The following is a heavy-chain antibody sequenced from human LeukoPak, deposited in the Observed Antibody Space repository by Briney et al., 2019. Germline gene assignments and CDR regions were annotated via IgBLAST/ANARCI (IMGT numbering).Heavy chain of an antibody. D-gene: IGHD3-10*01. J-gene: IGHJ4*02. CDR3: AKDPLWFGELFFDN. V-gene: IGHV3-23*01. CDR2: ISSSGDST. Sequence: QPGGSLRLSCVASGFTFNNYAMHWVRQAPGKGLEWVSAISSSGDSTYYADSVEGRFTISRDNSKNTVYLQMNSLRAEDTAVYYCAKDPLWFGELFFDNWGQGTLVTVSS. CDR1: GFTFNNYA.